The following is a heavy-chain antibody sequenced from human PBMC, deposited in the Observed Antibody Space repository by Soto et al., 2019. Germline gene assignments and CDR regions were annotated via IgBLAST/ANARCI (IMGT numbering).Heavy chain of an antibody. CDR1: GYTFNSYA. Sequence: ASVKVSCKDCGYTFNSYAMHWVRQDPRQRLEWMGWINAGNGNTKYSQKFQGRVTITRDTSASTAYMELSSLRSEDTAVYYCARGGIFDSSGYYYFSAFDIWGQGTMVTVSS. D-gene: IGHD3-22*01. CDR2: INAGNGNT. J-gene: IGHJ3*02. CDR3: ARGGIFDSSGYYYFSAFDI. V-gene: IGHV1-3*01.